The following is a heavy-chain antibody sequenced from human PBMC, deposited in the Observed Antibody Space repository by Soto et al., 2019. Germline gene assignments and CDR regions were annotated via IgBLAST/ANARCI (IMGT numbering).Heavy chain of an antibody. CDR2: IYYSGST. CDR1: GGSISSGDYY. Sequence: QVQLQESGPGLVKPSPTLSLTCTVSGGSISSGDYYWSWIRQPPGKGLEWIGYIYYSGSTYYNPSLKSRVTISVDTSKNQFSLKLSSVTAADTAVYYCARVPIVATIQAYYYYGMDVWGQGTTVTVSS. D-gene: IGHD5-12*01. V-gene: IGHV4-30-4*01. CDR3: ARVPIVATIQAYYYYGMDV. J-gene: IGHJ6*02.